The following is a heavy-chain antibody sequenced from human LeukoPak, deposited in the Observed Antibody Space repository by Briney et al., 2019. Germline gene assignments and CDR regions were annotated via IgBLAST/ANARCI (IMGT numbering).Heavy chain of an antibody. J-gene: IGHJ1*01. CDR3: ARDRGYYDSSGAYFQH. CDR2: ISYDGSNK. CDR1: GFTFSSYA. D-gene: IGHD3-22*01. V-gene: IGHV3-30*04. Sequence: GRSLRLSCAASGFTFSSYAMHWVRQAPGKGLEWVAVISYDGSNKYYADSVKGRFTISRDNSKNTLYPQMNSLRAEDTAVYYCARDRGYYDSSGAYFQHWGQGTLVTVSS.